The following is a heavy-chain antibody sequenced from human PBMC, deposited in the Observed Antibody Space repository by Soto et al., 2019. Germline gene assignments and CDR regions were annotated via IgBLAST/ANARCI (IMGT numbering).Heavy chain of an antibody. CDR1: GFTFSSYA. V-gene: IGHV3-30-3*01. CDR3: ARERRFDHNYYYYGMDV. J-gene: IGHJ6*02. CDR2: ISYDGSNK. D-gene: IGHD3-16*01. Sequence: QVQLVESGGGVVQPGRSLRLSCAASGFTFSSYAMHWVRQAPGKGLEWVAVISYDGSNKYYADSVKGRFTISRDNSKNPLYLQMNSLRAEDTAVYYCARERRFDHNYYYYGMDVWGQGTTVTVSS.